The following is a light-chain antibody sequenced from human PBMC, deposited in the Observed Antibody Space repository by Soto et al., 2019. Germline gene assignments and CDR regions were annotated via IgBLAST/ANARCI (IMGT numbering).Light chain of an antibody. J-gene: IGLJ1*01. Sequence: QSALTQPPSASGSPGQSVTISCTGTSSYVGGWNYVSWYQQHPGKAPKLMIYEVNKRPSGVPDRFSGSKSGNTASLTVSGLQAEDEADYYCSSYAGSNNYVFGTGTKVTVL. CDR1: SSYVGGWNY. V-gene: IGLV2-8*01. CDR2: EVN. CDR3: SSYAGSNNYV.